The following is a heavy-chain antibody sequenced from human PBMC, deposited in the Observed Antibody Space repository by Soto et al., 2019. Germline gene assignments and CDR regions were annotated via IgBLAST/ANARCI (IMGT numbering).Heavy chain of an antibody. J-gene: IGHJ6*02. Sequence: PGESLKISCKGSGYSFTSYWISWVRQMPGKGLEWMGRIDPSDSYTNYSPSFQGHVTISADKSISTAYLQWSSLKTSDTVMFYCAFLVASSSYYYYGMDVWGQGTTVTVSS. D-gene: IGHD2-21*01. CDR1: GYSFTSYW. CDR2: IDPSDSYT. V-gene: IGHV5-10-1*01. CDR3: AFLVASSSYYYYGMDV.